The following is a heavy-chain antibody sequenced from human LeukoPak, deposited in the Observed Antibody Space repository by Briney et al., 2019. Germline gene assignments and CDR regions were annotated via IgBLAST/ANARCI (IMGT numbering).Heavy chain of an antibody. CDR3: AGGGAARPLGY. CDR2: IYYSGST. CDR1: GGSISSGDYY. J-gene: IGHJ4*02. V-gene: IGHV4-30-4*01. D-gene: IGHD6-6*01. Sequence: SETLSLTCTVSGGSISSGDYYWSWIRQPPGKGLEWIGYIYYSGSTYYNPSLKSRVTISVDTSKNQFSLKLSSVTAADTAVYYCAGGGAARPLGYWGQGTLVTVSS.